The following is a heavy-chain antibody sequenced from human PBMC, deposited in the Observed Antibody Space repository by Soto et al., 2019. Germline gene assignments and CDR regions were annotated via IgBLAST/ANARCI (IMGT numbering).Heavy chain of an antibody. V-gene: IGHV4-38-2*01. CDR1: GYSIISGNY. J-gene: IGHJ6*02. CDR3: RSSTSCYDESCVDV. D-gene: IGHD2-2*01. Sequence: PSETLSLTCAVSGYSIISGNYWACVRQPPGRGLEWIGSLYHIGSTHYNTSLKSRVTISVDTSKNHFSLELSSVTAADTAIYYCRSSTSCYDESCVDVWGQGTMVTVSS. CDR2: LYHIGST.